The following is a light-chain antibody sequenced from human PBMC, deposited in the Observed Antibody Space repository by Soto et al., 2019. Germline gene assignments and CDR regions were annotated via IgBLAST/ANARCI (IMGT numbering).Light chain of an antibody. CDR3: QLDGNLPYS. J-gene: IGKJ2*01. CDR2: DAS. Sequence: DLQMTQSPSSLSASVGDRVTINCQASKHISYYLNWDQHKPGKALKLLIYDASTLETGVPSRFSGSISVRGFTFTISSLQPEDISTYYCQLDGNLPYSFGRGLKLEIK. CDR1: KHISYY. V-gene: IGKV1-33*01.